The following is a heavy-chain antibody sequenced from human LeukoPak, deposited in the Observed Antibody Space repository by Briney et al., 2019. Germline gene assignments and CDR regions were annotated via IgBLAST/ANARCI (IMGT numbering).Heavy chain of an antibody. CDR1: GFTFSSYA. CDR2: ISGSGGST. Sequence: GGSLRLSCAASGFTFSSYAMSWVRQAPGKGLEWVSAISGSGGSTYYADSVKGRLTISRDNSKNTLYLQMNSLRAEDTAVYYCAKDYFPTTVVTPPSYFDYWGQGTLVTVSS. D-gene: IGHD4-23*01. V-gene: IGHV3-23*01. CDR3: AKDYFPTTVVTPPSYFDY. J-gene: IGHJ4*02.